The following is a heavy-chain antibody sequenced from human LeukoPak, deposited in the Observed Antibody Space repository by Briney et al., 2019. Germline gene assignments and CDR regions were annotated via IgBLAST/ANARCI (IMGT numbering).Heavy chain of an antibody. Sequence: SETLSLTCSVSRASFNGSDYCWGWVRQPPGKGLDWIGTIYYRGNTYYNPSLTSRVTISADTSKMQFSLKLTSATDADTAVYYCAESSGYLGDDVFDSWGRGTLVTVSS. V-gene: IGHV4-39*01. CDR3: AESSGYLGDDVFDS. J-gene: IGHJ3*02. CDR2: IYYRGNT. CDR1: RASFNGSDYC. D-gene: IGHD3-22*01.